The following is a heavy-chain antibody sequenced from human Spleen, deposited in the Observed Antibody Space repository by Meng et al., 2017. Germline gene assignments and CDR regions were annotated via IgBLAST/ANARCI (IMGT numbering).Heavy chain of an antibody. CDR2: ISAYNGNT. CDR1: GHTFTSYG. D-gene: IGHD3-22*01. Sequence: ASVKVSCKTSGHTFTSYGFSWVRQAPGQGLEWMGWISAYNGNTNYAQKLQGRVTMTTDTSTSTAYMELRSLRSDDTAVYYCARDRGEIDIAVADPYDSSGYYFWGPSDYWGQGTLVTVSS. CDR3: ARDRGEIDIAVADPYDSSGYYFWGPSDY. V-gene: IGHV1-18*01. J-gene: IGHJ4*02.